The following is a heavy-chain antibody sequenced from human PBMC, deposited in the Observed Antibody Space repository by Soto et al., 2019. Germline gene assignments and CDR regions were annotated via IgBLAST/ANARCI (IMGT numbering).Heavy chain of an antibody. CDR1: GGTFSSYA. CDR3: ARGPRDYYDSSGYQEYFQH. D-gene: IGHD3-22*01. Sequence: QVQLVQSGAEVKKPGSSVKVSCKASGGTFSSYAISWVRQAPGQGLEWMGGIIPIFGTANYAQKFQGRVTITADEYTSTAYMELSSLRSEDTAVYYCARGPRDYYDSSGYQEYFQHWGQGNLVTVSS. V-gene: IGHV1-69*01. J-gene: IGHJ1*01. CDR2: IIPIFGTA.